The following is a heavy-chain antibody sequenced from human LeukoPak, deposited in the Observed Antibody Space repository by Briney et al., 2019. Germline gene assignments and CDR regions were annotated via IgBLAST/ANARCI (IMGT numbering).Heavy chain of an antibody. CDR2: ISGGGSST. CDR3: APTSGGYGNGFDY. Sequence: PGGSLRLSCAASGFTFSSYAVSWVRQAPGKGLEWVSVISGGGSSTYYADSVKGRFTISRDNSKNTLYLQMNSLRVEDAAVYYCAPTSGGYGNGFDYWGQGTLVTVS. V-gene: IGHV3-23*01. D-gene: IGHD5-12*01. J-gene: IGHJ4*02. CDR1: GFTFSSYA.